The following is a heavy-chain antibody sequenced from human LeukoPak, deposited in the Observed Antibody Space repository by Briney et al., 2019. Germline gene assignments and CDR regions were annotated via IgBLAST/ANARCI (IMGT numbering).Heavy chain of an antibody. Sequence: PGGSLRLSCAASGFTFSSYWMSWVRQAPGKGLEWVANIKQDGSKKYYMDSVKGRFTISRDNAKNSLYLQMNSLRAEDTAVYYCAREDYYDSSGYYENYFDFWGQGTLVTVSS. CDR2: IKQDGSKK. D-gene: IGHD3-22*01. J-gene: IGHJ4*02. CDR1: GFTFSSYW. V-gene: IGHV3-7*01. CDR3: AREDYYDSSGYYENYFDF.